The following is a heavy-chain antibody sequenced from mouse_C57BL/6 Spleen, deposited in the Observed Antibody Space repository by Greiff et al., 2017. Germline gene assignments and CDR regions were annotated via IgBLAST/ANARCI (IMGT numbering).Heavy chain of an antibody. D-gene: IGHD1-1*01. CDR3: ARAPSTTVVGAMGY. V-gene: IGHV1-64*01. CDR2: IHPNSGST. Sequence: VQLQQSGAELVKPGASVKLSCKASGYTFTSYWMHWVKQRPGQGLEWIGMIHPNSGSTNYNEKFKSKDTLTVDKSSSTAYMQLSSLTSEDSAVYYCARAPSTTVVGAMGYWGQGTSVTVSS. CDR1: GYTFTSYW. J-gene: IGHJ4*01.